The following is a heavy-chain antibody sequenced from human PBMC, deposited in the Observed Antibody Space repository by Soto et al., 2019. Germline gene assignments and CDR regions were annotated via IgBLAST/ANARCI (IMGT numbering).Heavy chain of an antibody. D-gene: IGHD5-18*01. CDR1: GFTFSTYG. CDR2: ISYDGNNK. Sequence: GRSLRLSCAASGFTFSTYGMHWVRQAPGKGLEWVAVISYDGNNKYYADSVKGRFTISRDNSKNTLYLQMNSLRAEDTAVYYCAKDLDYGYSYSPPSGYWGQGTLVTVSS. V-gene: IGHV3-30*18. CDR3: AKDLDYGYSYSPPSGY. J-gene: IGHJ4*02.